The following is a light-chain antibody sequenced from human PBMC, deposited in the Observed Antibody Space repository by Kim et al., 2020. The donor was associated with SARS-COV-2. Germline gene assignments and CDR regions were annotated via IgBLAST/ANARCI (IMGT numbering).Light chain of an antibody. Sequence: GQGVTISCSGTRSNVGSNTVSWYQQLPGAAPKLLIYNNDRRPSGVPDRFSGSKSGNSASLAISGLQSEDEADFYCASWDDSLNGILFGGGTQLTVL. J-gene: IGLJ3*02. CDR1: RSNVGSNT. CDR3: ASWDDSLNGIL. CDR2: NND. V-gene: IGLV1-44*01.